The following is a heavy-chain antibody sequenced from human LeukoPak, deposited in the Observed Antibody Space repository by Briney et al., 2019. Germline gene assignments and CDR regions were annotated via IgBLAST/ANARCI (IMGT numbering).Heavy chain of an antibody. V-gene: IGHV3-30*03. CDR2: ISYDGSNK. CDR3: ARSLSSRFSGPRRPYYFDS. D-gene: IGHD3-16*02. CDR1: GFTFSSYS. Sequence: GGSLRLSCAASGFTFSSYSIHWVRQAPGKGLEWVAVISYDGSNKYYADSVKGRFTISTDNSKNTLYLQMNSLRAEDTAVYYCARSLSSRFSGPRRPYYFDSWGQGTLVTVSS. J-gene: IGHJ4*02.